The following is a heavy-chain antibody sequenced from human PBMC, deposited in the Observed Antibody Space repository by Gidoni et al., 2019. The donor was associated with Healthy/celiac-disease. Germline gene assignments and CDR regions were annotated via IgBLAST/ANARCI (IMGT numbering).Heavy chain of an antibody. Sequence: QVQLVQAGAEVKKPGASVKVSCKASGYTFTSYAMHWVRQAPGQRLEWMGWINAGNGNTKYSQKFQGRVTIPRDTSASTAYMELSSLRSEDTAVYYCARPWSAFRGGWFDPWGQGTLVTVSS. D-gene: IGHD3-3*02. CDR3: ARPWSAFRGGWFDP. J-gene: IGHJ5*02. CDR1: GYTFTSYA. CDR2: INAGNGNT. V-gene: IGHV1-3*01.